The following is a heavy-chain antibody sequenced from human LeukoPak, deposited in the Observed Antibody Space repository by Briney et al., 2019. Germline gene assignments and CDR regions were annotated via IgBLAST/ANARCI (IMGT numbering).Heavy chain of an antibody. V-gene: IGHV4-4*07. J-gene: IGHJ4*02. CDR3: ARGEGNYFDY. CDR1: GGSISSYY. Sequence: SETLSLTCTVSGGSISSYYWTWIRQPAGKGLEWIGRISTSGNTNYTPSLKSRVTMSVDTSRNQFSLKLTFVTAADAAVYYCARGEGNYFDYWGQGALVTVSS. CDR2: ISTSGNT.